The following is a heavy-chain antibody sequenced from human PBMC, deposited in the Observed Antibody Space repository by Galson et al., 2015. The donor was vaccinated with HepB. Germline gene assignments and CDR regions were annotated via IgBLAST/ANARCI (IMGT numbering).Heavy chain of an antibody. Sequence: SLRLSCAASGFTFTNYGMHWVRQAPGEGLEWVTYIRYDGSNKYYADSVKGRFTISRDNSKNTLYLQMNSLRAEDTAVYYCAKDPRQWLGQNYYFDYCGQGTLVTVSS. V-gene: IGHV3-30*02. CDR3: AKDPRQWLGQNYYFDY. CDR2: IRYDGSNK. J-gene: IGHJ4*02. D-gene: IGHD6-19*01. CDR1: GFTFTNYG.